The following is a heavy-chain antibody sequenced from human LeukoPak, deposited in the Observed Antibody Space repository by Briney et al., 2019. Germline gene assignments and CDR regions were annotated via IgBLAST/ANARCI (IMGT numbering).Heavy chain of an antibody. Sequence: SETLSLTCTVSGGSISSSSYYWGWIRQPPGKGLEWIGSIYYSGSTNYNPSLKSRVTISVDTSKNQFSLKLSSVTAADTAVYYCARVEGDYFDYWGQGTLVTVSS. V-gene: IGHV4-39*07. D-gene: IGHD3-16*01. J-gene: IGHJ4*02. CDR2: IYYSGST. CDR1: GGSISSSSYY. CDR3: ARVEGDYFDY.